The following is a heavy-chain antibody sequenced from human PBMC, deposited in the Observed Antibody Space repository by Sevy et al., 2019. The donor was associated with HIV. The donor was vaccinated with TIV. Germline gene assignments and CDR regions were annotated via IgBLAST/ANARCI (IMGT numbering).Heavy chain of an antibody. V-gene: IGHV5-51*01. Sequence: GESLKISCKGSGYSFTSHWLGWVRHMPGKGLEWMGIIYPDVSDPKYSPSFQGKVTFSADKSISTAYLHWGSLKASDTAMYYCATSRSGYFDSSGYYIYWGQGTLVTVSS. CDR3: ATSRSGYFDSSGYYIY. D-gene: IGHD3-22*01. CDR1: GYSFTSHW. CDR2: IYPDVSDP. J-gene: IGHJ4*02.